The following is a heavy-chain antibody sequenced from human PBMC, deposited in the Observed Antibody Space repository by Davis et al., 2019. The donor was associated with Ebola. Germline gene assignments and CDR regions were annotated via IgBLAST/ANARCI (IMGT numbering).Heavy chain of an antibody. CDR3: AKDRDTVTQDDLYYYYYGMDV. CDR1: GFAFSTYV. D-gene: IGHD4-17*01. CDR2: ITPSGDST. J-gene: IGHJ6*02. V-gene: IGHV3-23*01. Sequence: GESLKISCAASGFAFSTYVMSWVRQAPGKGLEWVSSITPSGDSTHYADSVKGRFTISRDNSKNTLYLQMNSLRAEDTAVYYCAKDRDTVTQDDLYYYYYGMDVWGQGTTVTVSS.